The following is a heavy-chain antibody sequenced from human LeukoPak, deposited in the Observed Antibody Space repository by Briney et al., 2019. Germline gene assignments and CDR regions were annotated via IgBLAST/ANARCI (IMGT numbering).Heavy chain of an antibody. CDR3: ARDRCSGGSCWIGY. D-gene: IGHD2-15*01. CDR2: INPNSGGT. J-gene: IGHJ4*02. CDR1: GYTFTGYY. Sequence: GASVKVSCKASGYTFTGYYMHWVRQAPGQGLEWMGRINPNSGGTNYARKFQGRVTMTRDTSISTAYMELSRLRSDDTAVYYCARDRCSGGSCWIGYWGQGTLVTVSS. V-gene: IGHV1-2*06.